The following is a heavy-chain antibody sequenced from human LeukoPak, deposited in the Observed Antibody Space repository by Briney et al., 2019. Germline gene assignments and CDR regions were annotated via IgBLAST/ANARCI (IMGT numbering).Heavy chain of an antibody. Sequence: SETLSLTCTVSGGSITAYYWTWIRQPPGKGLEWIGYIYHSGTTNYNPSLRSRVTISVDTSKNQFSLRLNSVTAADTAVYYCAQLAPYSPAYSQHWGQGTLVTVSP. CDR3: AQLAPYSPAYSQH. CDR1: GGSITAYY. V-gene: IGHV4-59*01. D-gene: IGHD2-21*01. J-gene: IGHJ1*01. CDR2: IYHSGTT.